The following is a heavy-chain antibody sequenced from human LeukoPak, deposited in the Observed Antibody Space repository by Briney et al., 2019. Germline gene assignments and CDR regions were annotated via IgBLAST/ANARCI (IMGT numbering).Heavy chain of an antibody. CDR1: GFTFSTYA. V-gene: IGHV3-23*01. D-gene: IGHD1-26*01. Sequence: PGGSLRLSCVASGFTFSTYAMSWVRQAPGKGLEWVSAISAGGATIYYADSVKGRFTISRDNSKNTLYLQINSLRAEDTAVYYCTKDSGGTYFYYYYYMDVWGKGTTVTVSS. J-gene: IGHJ6*03. CDR3: TKDSGGTYFYYYYYMDV. CDR2: ISAGGATI.